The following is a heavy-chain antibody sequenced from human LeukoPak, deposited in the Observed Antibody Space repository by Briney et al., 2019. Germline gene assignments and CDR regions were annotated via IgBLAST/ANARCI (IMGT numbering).Heavy chain of an antibody. V-gene: IGHV3-74*01. CDR2: INSDGSST. CDR1: GFTLRSHW. CDR3: ARDRYCSGSYCADY. Sequence: GGSLRLSCVASGFTLRSHWMHWVRQAPGKGLMWVSRINSDGSSTDYADSVKGRFSIPRDNSKNTLYLQMNSLRAEDTAVYYCARDRYCSGSYCADYWGQGTLVTVSS. J-gene: IGHJ4*02. D-gene: IGHD2-15*01.